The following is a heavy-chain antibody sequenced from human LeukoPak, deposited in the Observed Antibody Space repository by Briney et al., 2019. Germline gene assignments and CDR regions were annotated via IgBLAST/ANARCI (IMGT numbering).Heavy chain of an antibody. CDR3: ARDRAYDREFDS. V-gene: IGHV1-2*06. D-gene: IGHD3-3*01. J-gene: IGHJ4*02. Sequence: GASVEVSCKASGYTFTGYYMHWVRQAPGQGLGWMGRIIPNSGGTKYAQKFQGRVTMTRDTSITTAYMELSRLRSDDTAVYYCARDRAYDREFDSWGQGTLVTVSS. CDR2: IIPNSGGT. CDR1: GYTFTGYY.